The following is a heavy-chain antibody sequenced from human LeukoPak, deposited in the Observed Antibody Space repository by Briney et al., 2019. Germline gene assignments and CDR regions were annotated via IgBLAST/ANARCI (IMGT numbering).Heavy chain of an antibody. CDR3: ARCVGAYYDFWSGYYPDYCYMDV. CDR1: GGSISSYY. J-gene: IGHJ6*03. D-gene: IGHD3-3*01. CDR2: INHSGST. V-gene: IGHV4-34*01. Sequence: SETLSLTCTVSGGSISSYYWTWIRQPPGKGLEWIGEINHSGSTNYNPSLKSRVTISVDTSKNQFSLKLSSVTAADTAVYYCARCVGAYYDFWSGYYPDYCYMDVWGKGTTVTVSS.